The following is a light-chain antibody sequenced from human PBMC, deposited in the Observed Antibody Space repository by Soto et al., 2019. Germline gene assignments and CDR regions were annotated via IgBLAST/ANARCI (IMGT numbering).Light chain of an antibody. CDR2: GAS. CDR3: LQDYNYPFT. J-gene: IGKJ2*01. V-gene: IGKV1-6*01. CDR1: QTISSW. Sequence: IQMTQSPSTLSASVGDRVTITCRASQTISSWLAWYQQKPGKAPQILIYGASTLQTGVASRFSGSGSATDFTLTISSLQPEDSAAYYCLQDYNYPFTFGQGTKVDIK.